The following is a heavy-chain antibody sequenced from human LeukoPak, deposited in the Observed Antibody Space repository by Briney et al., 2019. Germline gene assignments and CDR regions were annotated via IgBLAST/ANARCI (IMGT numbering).Heavy chain of an antibody. CDR3: ARASKYYYGSGSWGYDY. J-gene: IGHJ4*02. V-gene: IGHV1-18*01. D-gene: IGHD3-10*01. Sequence: ASVKVSCKASGGTFSSYAISWVRQAPGQGLEWMGLINPSGGNTNYAQNFQGRVTMTTDTSTSTAYMELRSLRSDDTAVYYCARASKYYYGSGSWGYDYWGQGTLVTVSS. CDR2: INPSGGNT. CDR1: GGTFSSYA.